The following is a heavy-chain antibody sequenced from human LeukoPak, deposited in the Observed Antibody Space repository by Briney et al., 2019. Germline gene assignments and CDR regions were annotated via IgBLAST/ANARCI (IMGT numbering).Heavy chain of an antibody. J-gene: IGHJ6*03. D-gene: IGHD2-2*01. Sequence: PSETLSLTCTVSGGSISNYYWSWIRQPPGKGLEWIGYIYYSGSTNYNPFLKSRVIISVDTSKNQFSLKLTSVTAADTAVYYCARLRYCSSTSCGYYMDVWGKGTTVTVSS. CDR1: GGSISNYY. V-gene: IGHV4-59*01. CDR3: ARLRYCSSTSCGYYMDV. CDR2: IYYSGST.